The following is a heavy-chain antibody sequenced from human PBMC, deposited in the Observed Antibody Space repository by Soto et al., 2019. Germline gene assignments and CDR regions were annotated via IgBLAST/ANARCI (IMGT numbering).Heavy chain of an antibody. J-gene: IGHJ4*02. D-gene: IGHD6-13*01. V-gene: IGHV3-23*01. CDR3: AKRSTYSIGWYSPIFDY. Sequence: LRLSCAASGFSFSDYAMSWVRQAPGKGLEWVSVISESGGSTHYADSVRGRFTVSRDNSKNSLSLRMNSLRDEDTAVYFCAKRSTYSIGWYSPIFDYWGQGALVTVS. CDR1: GFSFSDYA. CDR2: ISESGGST.